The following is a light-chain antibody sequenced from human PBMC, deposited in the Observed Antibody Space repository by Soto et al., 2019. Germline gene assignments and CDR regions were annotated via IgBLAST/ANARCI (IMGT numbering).Light chain of an antibody. CDR3: SSYAGSNSPYV. V-gene: IGLV2-8*01. Sequence: QSALTQPPSASGSPGQSVTISCTGTNNDIGGYNYVSWYQQHPGKAPKLMIHEVNKRPPGVPDRFSGSKSGNTASLTVSGLQAEDEADYYCSSYAGSNSPYVFGTGTKLTVL. CDR1: NNDIGGYNY. CDR2: EVN. J-gene: IGLJ1*01.